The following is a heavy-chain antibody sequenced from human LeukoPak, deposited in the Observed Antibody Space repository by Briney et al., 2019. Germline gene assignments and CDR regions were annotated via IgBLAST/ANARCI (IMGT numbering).Heavy chain of an antibody. Sequence: AGSLRLSGAASGFTFSNYEMNWVRQAPGKGLEGISHISNFGDIIHYADSVEGRFTISRDNTKNSLYLQMDSLRAEDTAVYYCAKDATAVVGTVYMDVWGKGTTVTVSS. D-gene: IGHD6-13*01. CDR2: ISNFGDII. CDR1: GFTFSNYE. CDR3: AKDATAVVGTVYMDV. J-gene: IGHJ6*03. V-gene: IGHV3-48*03.